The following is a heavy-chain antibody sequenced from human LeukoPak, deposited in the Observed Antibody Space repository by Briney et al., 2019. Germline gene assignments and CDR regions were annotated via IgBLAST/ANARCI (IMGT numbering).Heavy chain of an antibody. CDR3: ARDITVAGNRFDY. Sequence: ASVKVSCKASGGTFSSYAISWVRQAPGQGLEWMGGIIPIFGTANYAQKFQGRVTITTDESTSTAYRELSSPRSEDTAVYYCARDITVAGNRFDYWGQGTLVTVSS. CDR2: IIPIFGTA. V-gene: IGHV1-69*05. CDR1: GGTFSSYA. J-gene: IGHJ4*02. D-gene: IGHD6-19*01.